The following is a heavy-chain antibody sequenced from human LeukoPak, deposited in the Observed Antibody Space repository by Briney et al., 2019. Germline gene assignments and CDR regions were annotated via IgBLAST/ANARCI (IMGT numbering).Heavy chain of an antibody. CDR3: ATGGRAGYSYGDIDY. D-gene: IGHD5-18*01. CDR2: IIPIFGTA. V-gene: IGHV1-69*13. Sequence: SVKDSCMHPLGTLSSYAISTVPQAPEQRHGWMGRIIPIFGTANYAQKFQGRVTITADESTSTDYTELSSLRSEDMAVYYCATGGRAGYSYGDIDYWGQGTLVTVSS. CDR1: LGTLSSYA. J-gene: IGHJ4*02.